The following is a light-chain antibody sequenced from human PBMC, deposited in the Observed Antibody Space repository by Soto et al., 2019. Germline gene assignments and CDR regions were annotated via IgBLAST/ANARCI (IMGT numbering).Light chain of an antibody. CDR1: QSVSSY. J-gene: IGKJ5*01. Sequence: IVLTKSAGTLSLSPWERATLSWRAGQSVSSYLAWYQQKPGQAPRPLIYDASNRATGIPDRFSGGGSGTDFSLTISTLDPEDFAVYYCQQYSSSPITFGQGTRLEIK. V-gene: IGKV3-20*01. CDR2: DAS. CDR3: QQYSSSPIT.